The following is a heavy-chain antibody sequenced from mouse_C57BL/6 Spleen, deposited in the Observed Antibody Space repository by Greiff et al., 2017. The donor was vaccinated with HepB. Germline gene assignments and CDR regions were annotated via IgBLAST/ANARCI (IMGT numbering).Heavy chain of an antibody. CDR3: AREGYYGSSAAY. V-gene: IGHV3-6*01. D-gene: IGHD1-1*01. CDR2: ISYDGSN. CDR1: GYSITSGYY. Sequence: ESGPGLVKPSQSLSLTCSVTGYSITSGYYWNWIRQCPGNKLEWMGYISYDGSNNYNPSLKNLISITRDTSKNQFFLKLNPVTTEDTATYYCAREGYYGSSAAYWGQGTLVTVSA. J-gene: IGHJ3*01.